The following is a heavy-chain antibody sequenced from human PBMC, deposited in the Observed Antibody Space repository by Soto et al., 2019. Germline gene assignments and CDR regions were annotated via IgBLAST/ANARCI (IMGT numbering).Heavy chain of an antibody. CDR1: GGTFTYYG. V-gene: IGHV1-69*01. Sequence: QVQLVQPWAEVKRPGSSVKLSCQASGGTFTYYGISWVRQAPVQCLEWMGGLIPIIGPATYAQKFQGRLTITADQSTSTAYMDVSSLLSEDTALYYCARDLGTTIAGPPRRETYGWLDPWGQGTLVTVSS. CDR3: ARDLGTTIAGPPRRETYGWLDP. CDR2: LIPIIGPA. D-gene: IGHD6-13*01. J-gene: IGHJ5*02.